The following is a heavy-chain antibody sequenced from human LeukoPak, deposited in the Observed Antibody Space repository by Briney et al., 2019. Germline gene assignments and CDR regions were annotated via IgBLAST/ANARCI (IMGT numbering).Heavy chain of an antibody. Sequence: GSSVKVSCKASVGTFSSYAISWVRQAPGQGLEWMGGIIPIFGTANYAQKFQGRVTITADKSTSTAYMELSSLRSEDTAVYYCASAEGSGSAFLDYWGQGTLVTVSS. CDR2: IIPIFGTA. D-gene: IGHD3-10*01. CDR3: ASAEGSGSAFLDY. J-gene: IGHJ4*02. V-gene: IGHV1-69*06. CDR1: VGTFSSYA.